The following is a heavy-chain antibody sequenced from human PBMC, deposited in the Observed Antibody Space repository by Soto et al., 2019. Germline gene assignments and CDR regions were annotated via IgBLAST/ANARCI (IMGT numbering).Heavy chain of an antibody. D-gene: IGHD6-19*01. Sequence: QVQLVESGGGVVHPGRSLRLSCAASGFTFVSSSLHWARQAPGKGLEWVAGISSDGRNEFYADSVKGRFTISRDNSMSTLELQMNRRGSDDTAVYYCARGTGWFCFWGQGTMVTVSS. CDR1: GFTFVSSS. CDR3: ARGTGWFCF. CDR2: ISSDGRNE. J-gene: IGHJ1*01. V-gene: IGHV3-30*04.